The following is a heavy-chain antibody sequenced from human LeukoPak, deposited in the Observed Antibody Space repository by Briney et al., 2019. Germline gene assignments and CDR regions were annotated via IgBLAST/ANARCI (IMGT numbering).Heavy chain of an antibody. D-gene: IGHD1-1*01. CDR3: AKDLRYNWNLGNAFDI. V-gene: IGHV3-30*18. Sequence: GRSLRLSCAASGFTFSSYGMHWVRQAPGEGLEWVAVISYDGSNKYYADSVKGRFTISRDNSKNTLYLQMNSLRAEDTAVYYCAKDLRYNWNLGNAFDIWGQGTMVTVSS. CDR2: ISYDGSNK. J-gene: IGHJ3*02. CDR1: GFTFSSYG.